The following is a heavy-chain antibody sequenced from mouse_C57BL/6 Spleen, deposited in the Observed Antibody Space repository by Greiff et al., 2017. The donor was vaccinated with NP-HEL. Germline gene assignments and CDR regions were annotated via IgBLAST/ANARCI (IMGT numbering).Heavy chain of an antibody. CDR2: INPSSGYT. V-gene: IGHV1-4*01. D-gene: IGHD1-1*01. CDR1: GYTFTSYT. Sequence: VKLMESGAELARPGASVKMSCKASGYTFTSYTMHWVKQRPGQGLEWIGYINPSSGYTKYNQKFKDKATLTADKSSSTAYMQLSSLTSEDSAVYYCARAGTTVVDYWGQGTTLTVSS. CDR3: ARAGTTVVDY. J-gene: IGHJ2*01.